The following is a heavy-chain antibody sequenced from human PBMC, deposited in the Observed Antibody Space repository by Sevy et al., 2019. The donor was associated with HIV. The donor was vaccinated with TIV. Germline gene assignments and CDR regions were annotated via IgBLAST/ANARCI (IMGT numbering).Heavy chain of an antibody. J-gene: IGHJ4*02. Sequence: SQTLSLTCAISGDSVSSNSAAWNWIRQSPSRGLEWLGRTYYRSKWSNAYAVSVKSRITINPDTSKNQFSLQLNSLTPENAAVNYCARDPVGIASAGCDYWGQGTLVTVSS. CDR3: ARDPVGIASAGCDY. CDR1: GDSVSSNSAA. D-gene: IGHD6-13*01. V-gene: IGHV6-1*01. CDR2: TYYRSKWSN.